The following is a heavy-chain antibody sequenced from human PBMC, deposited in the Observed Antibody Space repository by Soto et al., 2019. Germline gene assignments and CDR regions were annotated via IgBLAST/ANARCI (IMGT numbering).Heavy chain of an antibody. D-gene: IGHD3-10*01. CDR2: IRQSGDRS. Sequence: LRLSCAASGFIFSNFAMYWVRRAPGKGLEWVSSIRQSGDRSSYADSAKGRFTISRDNSKNTLYLQMNGLRLDDTAVYYCVTAVRTRLDNWGPGTLVTVS. V-gene: IGHV3-23*01. J-gene: IGHJ4*02. CDR1: GFIFSNFA. CDR3: VTAVRTRLDN.